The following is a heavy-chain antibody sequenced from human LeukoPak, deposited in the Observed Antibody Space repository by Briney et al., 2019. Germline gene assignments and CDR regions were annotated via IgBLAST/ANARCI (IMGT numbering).Heavy chain of an antibody. V-gene: IGHV4-61*02. D-gene: IGHD6-13*01. J-gene: IGHJ5*02. Sequence: SETLSLTCTVSGGSISSSSYYWSWIRQPAGMGLEWIGRIYTSGSTNYNPSLKSRVTMSVDTSKNQFSLKLSSVTAADTAVYYCAKGDPFRAGWFDPWGQGILVTVSS. CDR2: IYTSGST. CDR3: AKGDPFRAGWFDP. CDR1: GGSISSSSYY.